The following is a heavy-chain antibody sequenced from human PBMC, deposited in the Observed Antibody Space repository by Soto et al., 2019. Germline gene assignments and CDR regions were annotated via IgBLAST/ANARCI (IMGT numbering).Heavy chain of an antibody. V-gene: IGHV1-69*13. D-gene: IGHD2-15*01. CDR1: GGTFSSYA. CDR3: ARYCSGGSCYSGYYYYGMDV. CDR2: IIPIFGIA. Sequence: SVKVSCKASGGTFSSYAISWVRQAPGQGLEWMGGIIPIFGIANYAQKFQGRVTITADESTSTAYMELSSLRSEDTAVYYCARYCSGGSCYSGYYYYGMDVWGQGTTVTVSS. J-gene: IGHJ6*02.